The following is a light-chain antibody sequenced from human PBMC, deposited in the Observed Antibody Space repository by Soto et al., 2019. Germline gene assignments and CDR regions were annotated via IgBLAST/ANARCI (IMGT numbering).Light chain of an antibody. CDR1: QSVSSN. V-gene: IGKV3-15*01. CDR2: GAS. Sequence: EIVMKQSPATLSVSPGERATLSCRASQSVSSNLAWYQQKTGQAPRLLIYGASTRATGIPARFSGSGSGTEFTLTISSLQYEDFAVYYCQQYNNWPWTFGQGTKVDIK. J-gene: IGKJ1*01. CDR3: QQYNNWPWT.